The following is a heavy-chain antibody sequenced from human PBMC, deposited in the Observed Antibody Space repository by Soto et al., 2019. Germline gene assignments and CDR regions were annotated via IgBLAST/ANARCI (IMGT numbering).Heavy chain of an antibody. Sequence: QVQLVESGGGLVKPGESLRLSCAASGFTLSDYYMTWVHQTPGKGLEWISYISSTGGTVNYADSVKGRFTISTDNIKNSLFLQMTSLRDEDTAVYYCATAGLNYSGLDVWGQGPTVTVSS. V-gene: IGHV3-11*01. J-gene: IGHJ6*02. CDR2: ISSTGGTV. D-gene: IGHD2-8*02. CDR1: GFTLSDYY. CDR3: ATAGLNYSGLDV.